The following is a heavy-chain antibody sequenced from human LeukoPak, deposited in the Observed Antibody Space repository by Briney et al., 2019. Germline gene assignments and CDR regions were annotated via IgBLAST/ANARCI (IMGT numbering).Heavy chain of an antibody. CDR1: GFIFSDYY. V-gene: IGHV3-11*04. D-gene: IGHD6-19*01. J-gene: IGHJ4*02. CDR3: ARGAVAAPRHFDY. CDR2: ISSSGSTI. Sequence: GGSLRLSCAASGFIFSDYYMSWIRQAPGKGLEWVSYISSSGSTIYYADSVKGRFTISRDNAKNSLYLQMNSLRAEDTAVYYCARGAVAAPRHFDYWGQGTLVTVSS.